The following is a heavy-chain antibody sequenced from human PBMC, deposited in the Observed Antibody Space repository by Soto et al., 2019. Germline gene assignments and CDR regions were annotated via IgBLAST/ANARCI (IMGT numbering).Heavy chain of an antibody. D-gene: IGHD3-3*01. CDR2: ISAYNGKT. V-gene: IGHV1-18*04. CDR3: ARDFHGSDFWSGYYNNNWFDP. Sequence: QGQLVQSGAEVKKPGASVKVSCKASGYTFTSYDISWVRQAPGQGLEWMGWISAYNGKTNYAQKFQGRVTMTTDTSTSTAYMELRSLRSDDTAVYYCARDFHGSDFWSGYYNNNWFDPWGQGTLVTVSS. CDR1: GYTFTSYD. J-gene: IGHJ5*02.